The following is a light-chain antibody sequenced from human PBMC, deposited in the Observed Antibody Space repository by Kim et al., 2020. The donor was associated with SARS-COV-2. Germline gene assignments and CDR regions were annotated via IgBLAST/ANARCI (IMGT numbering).Light chain of an antibody. CDR2: GAS. V-gene: IGKV3-20*01. J-gene: IGKJ2*01. CDR3: QQYGSSPPYT. Sequence: SPGDRATLSCRASQSISSPYLAWYQQKPGQAPRLLIYGASNRATGIPDRFVGSGSGTDFTLTISRLEPEDFAVYYCQQYGSSPPYTFGQGTKLEI. CDR1: QSISSPY.